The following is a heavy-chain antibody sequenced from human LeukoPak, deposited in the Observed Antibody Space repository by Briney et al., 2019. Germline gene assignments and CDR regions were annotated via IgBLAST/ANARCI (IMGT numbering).Heavy chain of an antibody. CDR2: ISGSGGST. J-gene: IGHJ4*02. CDR3: AKDQNFDWVPHDY. CDR1: GFTFSSYA. V-gene: IGHV3-23*01. D-gene: IGHD3-9*01. Sequence: GGSLRLSCAVSGFTFSSYAMSWARQAPGRGLEWVSGISGSGGSTYYADSVKGRFTISRDNSKNTLHLQMNSLRAEDTAVYYCAKDQNFDWVPHDYWGQGTLVTVSS.